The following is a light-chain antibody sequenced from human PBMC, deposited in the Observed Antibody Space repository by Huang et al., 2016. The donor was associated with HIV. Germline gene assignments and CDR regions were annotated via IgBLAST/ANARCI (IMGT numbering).Light chain of an antibody. CDR2: GAS. Sequence: EIVMTQSPATLSVSPGERATLSCRASQSVSSNLAWYQQKPGQAPRLLIYGASTRATGIPARCSGSGSGTEFTRTISSLQSEDFAVYYCQQYNNWPPKITFGQGTRLEIK. CDR1: QSVSSN. CDR3: QQYNNWPPKIT. J-gene: IGKJ5*01. V-gene: IGKV3-15*01.